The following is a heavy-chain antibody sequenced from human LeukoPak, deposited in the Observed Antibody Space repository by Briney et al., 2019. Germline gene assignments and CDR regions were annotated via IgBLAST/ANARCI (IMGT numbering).Heavy chain of an antibody. CDR3: ARRYYSDSSQKDWYFDL. Sequence: PSETLSLTCTVSGYSISSGYHWGWIRQPPGKGLEWIGSIYHSGSTYYNPSLKSRVTISVDTSKNQFSLKLSSVTAADTAVYYCARRYYSDSSQKDWYFDLWGRGTLVTVSS. CDR1: GYSISSGYH. CDR2: IYHSGST. V-gene: IGHV4-38-2*02. D-gene: IGHD3-22*01. J-gene: IGHJ2*01.